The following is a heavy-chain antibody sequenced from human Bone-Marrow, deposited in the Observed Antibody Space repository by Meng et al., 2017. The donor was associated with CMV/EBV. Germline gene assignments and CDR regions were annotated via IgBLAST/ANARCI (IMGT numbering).Heavy chain of an antibody. CDR3: ARNFPYYYDSSPDY. J-gene: IGHJ4*02. D-gene: IGHD3-22*01. V-gene: IGHV4-39*07. CDR2: IYYSGST. Sequence: PGCSISCTSYYWGWIRQPPGKGLEWIASIYYSGSTYYNPSLKSRVTISVDTSKNQFSLKLSSVTAADTAVYYCARNFPYYYDSSPDYWGQGTLVTVSS. CDR1: GCSISCTSYY.